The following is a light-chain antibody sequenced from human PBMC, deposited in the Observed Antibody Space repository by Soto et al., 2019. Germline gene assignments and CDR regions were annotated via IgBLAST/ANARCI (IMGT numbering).Light chain of an antibody. J-gene: IGLJ1*01. CDR2: DDT. V-gene: IGLV3-21*02. CDR1: NIGSKS. CDR3: HVWDSGSDHHV. Sequence: SYELTKPPSMSVAPGQTASVTCGGNNIGSKSVHWYQQKPGQAPVLVVYDDTDRPSGIPERFSGSNSGNTATLTISRVDAGDEADYYCHVWDSGSDHHVFGSGTKVTVL.